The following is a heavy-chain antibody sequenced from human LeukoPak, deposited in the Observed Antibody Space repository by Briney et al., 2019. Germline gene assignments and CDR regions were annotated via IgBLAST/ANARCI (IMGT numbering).Heavy chain of an antibody. Sequence: PSETLSLTCAVYGGSFSGYYWSWIRQPPGKGLEWIGEINHSGSTNYNPSLKSRVTISVDTSKNQFSLKLSSVTAADTAVYYCARHRAMITLGGVIVPMEFDYWGQGTLVTVSS. CDR1: GGSFSGYY. V-gene: IGHV4-34*01. D-gene: IGHD3-16*02. CDR2: INHSGST. J-gene: IGHJ4*02. CDR3: ARHRAMITLGGVIVPMEFDY.